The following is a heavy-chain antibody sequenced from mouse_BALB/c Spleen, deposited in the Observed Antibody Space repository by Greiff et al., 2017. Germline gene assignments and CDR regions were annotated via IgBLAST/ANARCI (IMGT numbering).Heavy chain of an antibody. Sequence: EVQGVESGGGLVQPGGSRKLSCAASGFTFSSFGMHWVRQAPEKGLEWVAYISSGSSTIYYADTVKGRFTISRDNPKNTLFLQMTSLRSEDTAMYYCARDDDYEKGAMDYWGQGTSVTVSS. D-gene: IGHD2-4*01. J-gene: IGHJ4*01. V-gene: IGHV5-17*02. CDR3: ARDDDYEKGAMDY. CDR1: GFTFSSFG. CDR2: ISSGSSTI.